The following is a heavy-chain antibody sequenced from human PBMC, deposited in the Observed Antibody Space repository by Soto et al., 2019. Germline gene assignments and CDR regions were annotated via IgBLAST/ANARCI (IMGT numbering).Heavy chain of an antibody. V-gene: IGHV1-3*01. CDR3: ARAAAAGMGAYYFDY. CDR1: GYTFTSYA. CDR2: INAGNGNT. Sequence: GASVKVSCKASGYTFTSYAMHWVRQAPGQRLEWMGWINAGNGNTKYSQKLQGRVTITRDTSASTAYMELSSLRSEDTAVYYCARAAAAGMGAYYFDYWGHGTLVTVSS. D-gene: IGHD6-13*01. J-gene: IGHJ4*01.